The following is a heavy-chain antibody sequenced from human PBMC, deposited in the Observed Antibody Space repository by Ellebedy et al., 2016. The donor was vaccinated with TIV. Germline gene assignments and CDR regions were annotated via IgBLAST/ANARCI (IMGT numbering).Heavy chain of an antibody. CDR1: GITFRRHS. CDR2: ISGSSTTI. D-gene: IGHD1-26*01. J-gene: IGHJ4*02. V-gene: IGHV3-48*02. Sequence: GESLKISCAASGITFRRHSMNWVRQAPGKGLEWVAYISGSSTTIFYADSVKGRFTISRDNGKNSLYLQMNSLREEDTAVYYCARDEGFYSGTYFAPDWGQGTLVTVSS. CDR3: ARDEGFYSGTYFAPD.